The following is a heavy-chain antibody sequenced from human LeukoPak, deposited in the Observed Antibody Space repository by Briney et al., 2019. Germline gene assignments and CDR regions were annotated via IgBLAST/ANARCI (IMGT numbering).Heavy chain of an antibody. J-gene: IGHJ4*02. CDR1: GGTFSSYA. V-gene: IGHV1-69*05. D-gene: IGHD3-10*01. CDR2: IIPIFGTA. CDR3: ARGSSAYYYSGSYYSPGY. Sequence: ASVKVSCKASGGTFSSYAISWVRQAPGQGLEWMGGIIPIFGTANYAQKFQGRVTITTDESTSTAYMEVSSLRSDDTAVYYCARGSSAYYYSGSYYSPGYWGQGTLVAVSS.